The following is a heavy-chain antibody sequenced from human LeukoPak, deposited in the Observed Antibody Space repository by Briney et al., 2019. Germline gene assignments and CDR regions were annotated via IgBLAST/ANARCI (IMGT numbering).Heavy chain of an antibody. CDR3: ARDRVGSGWPRQYYFEL. V-gene: IGHV1-2*02. Sequence: ASVKVSCKASGYTLTVNYLHLVRHAPGQGLELMGLTNPKSGATHSAQKFQGRVTMTRDTSISTAYMDLSRLRSDDTAVYYCARDRVGSGWPRQYYFELWGQGTLVTVSS. D-gene: IGHD6-19*01. CDR2: TNPKSGAT. J-gene: IGHJ4*02. CDR1: GYTLTVNY.